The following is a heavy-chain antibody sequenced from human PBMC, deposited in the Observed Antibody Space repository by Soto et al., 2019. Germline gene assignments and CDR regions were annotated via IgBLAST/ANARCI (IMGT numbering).Heavy chain of an antibody. CDR1: SDSSSSYK. V-gene: IGHV4-59*01. J-gene: IGHJ5*02. Sequence: SETLSLTCTVSSDSSSSYKWSWIRQTPGKGLEWIGYIDNNGVISDNPSLRSRITITISIDTSTKQVSLRLSSVTAADTAVYYCARGYTTNWFDPWGQGTLVTVS. CDR2: IDNNGVI. CDR3: ARGYTTNWFDP. D-gene: IGHD2-2*02.